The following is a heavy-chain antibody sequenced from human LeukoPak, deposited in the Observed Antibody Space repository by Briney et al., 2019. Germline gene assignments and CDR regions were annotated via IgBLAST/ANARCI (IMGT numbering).Heavy chain of an antibody. CDR3: ASYGSGSYNSFYGMDV. Sequence: ASVKVSCKASGYTFTAYYIHWVRQAPGQGLEWMGWINPHSGVTNYAQKFQGRVTMTRDTSISTAYMELYRLTSDDTAVFYCASYGSGSYNSFYGMDVWGQGTTVTVSS. D-gene: IGHD3-10*01. CDR2: INPHSGVT. J-gene: IGHJ6*02. CDR1: GYTFTAYY. V-gene: IGHV1-2*02.